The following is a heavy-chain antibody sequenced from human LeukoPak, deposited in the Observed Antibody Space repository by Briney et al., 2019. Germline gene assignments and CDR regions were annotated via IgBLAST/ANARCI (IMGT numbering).Heavy chain of an antibody. J-gene: IGHJ4*02. CDR2: INPNSGGT. V-gene: IGHV1-2*02. D-gene: IGHD3-22*01. CDR3: AXXXXXXDSSGIDY. CDR1: GYTFTGYY. Sequence: ASVKVSCKASGYTFTGYYMHWVRQAPGQGLEWMGWINPNSGGTNYAQKFQGRVTMTRDTSISTAYMELSRLRSDDTAVYYCAXXXXXXDSSGIDYWGQGTLVTVSS.